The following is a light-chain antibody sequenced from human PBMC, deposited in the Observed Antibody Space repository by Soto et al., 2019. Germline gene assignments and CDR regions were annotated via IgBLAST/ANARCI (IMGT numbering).Light chain of an antibody. CDR1: QSVSSN. CDR2: GAS. V-gene: IGKV3-15*01. J-gene: IGKJ1*01. Sequence: EIVMTQSPATLSVSPGERATLSCRASQSVSSNLAWYQQKPGQAPRLLIYGASTRATGIPARFSGSGSGTEFTLTISSLQSEDLAVYYCQQYNNWPPEGTFGPGTKVEIK. CDR3: QQYNNWPPEGT.